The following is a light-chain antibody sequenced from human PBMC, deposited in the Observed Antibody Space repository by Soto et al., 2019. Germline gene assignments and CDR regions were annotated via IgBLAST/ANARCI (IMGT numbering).Light chain of an antibody. J-gene: IGKJ2*01. V-gene: IGKV1-5*03. CDR3: QKYNSYLYT. Sequence: DIQMTQSPSTLSASVGDRVTITCRASQSISNWLAWCQQKPGKAPKLLIYQASRLESGVPSRFSGSGSGTEFSLNISSLQPDDFANYYCQKYNSYLYTFGQGTRLEIK. CDR2: QAS. CDR1: QSISNW.